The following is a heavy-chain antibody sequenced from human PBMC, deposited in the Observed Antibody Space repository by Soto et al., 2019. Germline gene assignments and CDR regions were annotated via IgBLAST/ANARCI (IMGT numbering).Heavy chain of an antibody. V-gene: IGHV3-11*01. J-gene: IGHJ6*02. Sequence: PGGSLRLSCAASGFTFSDYYMSWIRQAPGKGLEWVSYISSSGSTIYYADSVKGRFTISRDNAKNSLYQQMNSLRAEDTAVYYCARHDRPPYYYYGMDVWGQGTTVTVSS. CDR2: ISSSGSTI. CDR1: GFTFSDYY. CDR3: ARHDRPPYYYYGMDV.